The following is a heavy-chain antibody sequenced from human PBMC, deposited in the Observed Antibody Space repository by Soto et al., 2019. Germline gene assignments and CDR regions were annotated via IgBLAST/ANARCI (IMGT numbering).Heavy chain of an antibody. V-gene: IGHV3-74*01. CDR3: ARRHNRGWSDY. CDR1: GFTFSNYW. J-gene: IGHJ4*02. Sequence: GGSLRLSCTASGFTFSNYWMHWVRQVPGKGLAWVSRIKSDGSTTIYADSVKGRFTVSRDNANNTLYLQMNSLRAEDTAVYYCARRHNRGWSDYWGPGPLVTVS. CDR2: IKSDGSTT. D-gene: IGHD6-19*01.